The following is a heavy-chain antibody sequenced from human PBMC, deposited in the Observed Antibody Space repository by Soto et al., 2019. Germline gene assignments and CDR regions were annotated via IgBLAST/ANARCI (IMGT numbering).Heavy chain of an antibody. CDR1: GGTFSSYT. CDR3: ARLTMVRGVIKDPHDY. J-gene: IGHJ4*02. Sequence: SVKVSCKASGGTFSSYTISWVRQAPGQGLEWMGRIIPILGIANYAQKFQGRVTITADKSTSTAYMELSSLRSEDTAVYYCARLTMVRGVIKDPHDYWGQGTLVTVSS. D-gene: IGHD3-10*01. V-gene: IGHV1-69*02. CDR2: IIPILGIA.